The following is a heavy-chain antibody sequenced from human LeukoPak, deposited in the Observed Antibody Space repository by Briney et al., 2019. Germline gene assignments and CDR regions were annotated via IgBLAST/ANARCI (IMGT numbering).Heavy chain of an antibody. V-gene: IGHV4-59*01. CDR3: ARDNWNYGSSMDV. CDR1: GGFISSYY. J-gene: IGHJ6*02. CDR2: IYYSGST. Sequence: SETLSLTCTVSGGFISSYYWSWIRQPPGKGLEWIGYIYYSGSTNYNPSLKSRVTISVDTSKNQFSLKLSSVTAADTAVYYCARDNWNYGSSMDVWGQGTTVTVSS. D-gene: IGHD1-7*01.